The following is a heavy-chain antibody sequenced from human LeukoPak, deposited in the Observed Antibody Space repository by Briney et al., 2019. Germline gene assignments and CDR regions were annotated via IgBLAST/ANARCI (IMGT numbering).Heavy chain of an antibody. Sequence: PSETLSVTCTVSGGSISSFYWSWIRQPPGKRLEYIGYISYSGTTSYTPSLKSRVTISVDTSKNQFSLELTAGPAAGTAVYYCARDKGLPQAFDLWGQGTMVTVSS. J-gene: IGHJ3*01. D-gene: IGHD5/OR15-5a*01. CDR1: GGSISSFY. CDR3: ARDKGLPQAFDL. CDR2: ISYSGTT. V-gene: IGHV4-59*01.